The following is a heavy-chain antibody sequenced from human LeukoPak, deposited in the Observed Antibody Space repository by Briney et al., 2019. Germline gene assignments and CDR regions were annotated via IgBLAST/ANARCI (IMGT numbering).Heavy chain of an antibody. D-gene: IGHD6-13*01. CDR1: GYTLTELS. Sequence: ASVKVSCKVSGYTLTELSMHWVRQAPGKGLEWMGGFDPEDGETIYAQKFQGRVTMTEDTSTDAAYMELSSLRSEDTAVYYCATIYSSSPRAFDIWGQGTMVTVSS. CDR3: ATIYSSSPRAFDI. V-gene: IGHV1-24*01. J-gene: IGHJ3*02. CDR2: FDPEDGET.